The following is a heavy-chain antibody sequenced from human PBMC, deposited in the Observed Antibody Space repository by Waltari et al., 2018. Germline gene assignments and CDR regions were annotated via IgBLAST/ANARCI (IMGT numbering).Heavy chain of an antibody. V-gene: IGHV4-39*01. Sequence: QLQLQESGPGLVKPSETLSLTCTVSGGSISSSSYYWGWIRQPPGKGLEWIGSIYYSGSTYDNPSLRSRVTISVDTSKNQFSLKLSSVTAADTAVYYCARPGIAAAHDAFDIWGQGTMVTVSS. CDR3: ARPGIAAAHDAFDI. D-gene: IGHD6-13*01. J-gene: IGHJ3*02. CDR1: GGSISSSSYY. CDR2: IYYSGST.